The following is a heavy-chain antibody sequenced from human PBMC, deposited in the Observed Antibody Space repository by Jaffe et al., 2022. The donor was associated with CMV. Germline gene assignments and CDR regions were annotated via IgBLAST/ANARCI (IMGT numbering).Heavy chain of an antibody. CDR1: GFTFSSYE. Sequence: EVQLVESGGGLVQPGGSLRLSCAASGFTFSSYEMNWVRQAPGKGLEWVSYISSSGSTIYYADSVKGRFTISRDNAKNSLYLQMNSLRAEDTAVYYCARGGGAVAGPLPGNWFDPWGQGTLVTVSS. V-gene: IGHV3-48*03. CDR2: ISSSGSTI. J-gene: IGHJ5*02. CDR3: ARGGGAVAGPLPGNWFDP. D-gene: IGHD6-19*01.